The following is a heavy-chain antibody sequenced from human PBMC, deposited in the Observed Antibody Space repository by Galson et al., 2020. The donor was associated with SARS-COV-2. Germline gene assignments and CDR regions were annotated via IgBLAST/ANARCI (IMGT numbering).Heavy chain of an antibody. CDR3: ARAGVGPTAFDY. D-gene: IGHD1-26*01. CDR1: GYTFTSDG. CDR2: ISGYNGHT. V-gene: IGHV1-18*04. Sequence: ASVKVSCKASGYTFTSDGISWVRQAPGQGLEWMGWISGYNGHTDYAQKLQGRVTMTTDTSTSTAYLEVRNLRSDDTAVYYCARAGVGPTAFDYWGQGTLVTVSS. J-gene: IGHJ4*02.